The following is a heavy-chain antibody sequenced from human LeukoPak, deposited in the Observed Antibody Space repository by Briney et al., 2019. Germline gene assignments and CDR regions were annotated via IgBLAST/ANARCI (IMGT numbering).Heavy chain of an antibody. J-gene: IGHJ5*02. Sequence: SETLSLTCTVSGGSISSSSYYWGWIRRTAGKGLEWIGRIFTSGATFYNPSLKTRVNMSIATSKDQFSLKLRSVTAADTAVYYCARVHWNYDGLAWFDPWGQGTLVTVSS. CDR3: ARVHWNYDGLAWFDP. D-gene: IGHD1-7*01. CDR1: GGSISSSSYY. V-gene: IGHV4-61*02. CDR2: IFTSGAT.